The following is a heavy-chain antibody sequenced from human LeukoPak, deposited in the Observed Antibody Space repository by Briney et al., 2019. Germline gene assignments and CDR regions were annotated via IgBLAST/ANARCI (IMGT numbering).Heavy chain of an antibody. CDR2: ISSSSYI. CDR1: GFTFSSYS. V-gene: IGHV3-21*01. Sequence: GGSLRLSCAASGFTFSSYSMNWVRQAPGKGLEWVSSISSSSYIYYADSVKGRFTISRDNAKNSLYLQMNSLRAEDTAVYYCARDNRYYYDSSGGDYYYYYGMDVWGQGTTVTVSS. CDR3: ARDNRYYYDSSGGDYYYYYGMDV. D-gene: IGHD3-22*01. J-gene: IGHJ6*02.